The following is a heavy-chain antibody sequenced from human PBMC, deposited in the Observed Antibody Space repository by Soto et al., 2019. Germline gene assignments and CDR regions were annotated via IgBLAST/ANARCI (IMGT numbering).Heavy chain of an antibody. Sequence: GSLRLSCAASGFTFSSYWMHWVRQAPGKGLVWVSRINSDGSSTSYADSVKGRFTISRDNAKNTLYLQMNSLRAEDTAVYYCARVRTIWSGYSYGMDVWGQGTTVTVSS. CDR1: GFTFSSYW. V-gene: IGHV3-74*01. D-gene: IGHD3-3*01. CDR2: INSDGSST. J-gene: IGHJ6*02. CDR3: ARVRTIWSGYSYGMDV.